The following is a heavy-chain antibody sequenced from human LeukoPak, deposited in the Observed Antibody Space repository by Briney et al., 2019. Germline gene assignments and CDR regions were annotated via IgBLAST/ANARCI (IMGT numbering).Heavy chain of an antibody. CDR2: ISGSGGST. D-gene: IGHD3-22*01. CDR3: AKAQRDYYDSSGYPDAFDI. J-gene: IGHJ3*02. CDR1: GFTFSSYA. Sequence: PGGSLRLSCAASGFTFSSYAMSLVRQAPGKGLEWVSAISGSGGSTYYADSVKGRFTISRDNSKNTLYLQMNSLRAEDTAVYYCAKAQRDYYDSSGYPDAFDIWGQGTMVTVSS. V-gene: IGHV3-23*01.